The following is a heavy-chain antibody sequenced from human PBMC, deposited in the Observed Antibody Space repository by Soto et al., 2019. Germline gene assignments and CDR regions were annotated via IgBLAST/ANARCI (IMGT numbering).Heavy chain of an antibody. V-gene: IGHV4-4*02. CDR1: GDSINSNYC. Sequence: QVRLQESGPGLVRPSGTLSLTCAVSGDSINSNYCWTWVRQPPGKGLEWIAEIYYSGGTSYNPSLKSRVTISMDKSKNQFSLNLTSVTAADTAMYYCARDTGWGLGYWGQGTLVTVSS. J-gene: IGHJ4*02. D-gene: IGHD6-19*01. CDR2: IYYSGGT. CDR3: ARDTGWGLGY.